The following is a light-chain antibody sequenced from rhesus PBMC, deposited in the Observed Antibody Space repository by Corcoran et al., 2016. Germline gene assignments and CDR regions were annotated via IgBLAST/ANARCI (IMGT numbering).Light chain of an antibody. Sequence: QSALTQPRSVSGSPGQSVTISCTGTSSDVGGYNYVSWYQQHPGKAPKLMIYDVSKRPSGVPDRFSGSKSVNTASLTISVLQAEDEADYYCCSYAGSYTYVFGTGTKVTVL. CDR1: SSDVGGYNY. V-gene: IGLV2-32*01. CDR3: CSYAGSYTYV. CDR2: DVS. J-gene: IGLJ6*01.